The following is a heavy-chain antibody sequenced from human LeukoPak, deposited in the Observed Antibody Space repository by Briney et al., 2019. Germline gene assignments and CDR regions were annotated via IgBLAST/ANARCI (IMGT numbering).Heavy chain of an antibody. J-gene: IGHJ5*01. CDR1: GFTFDDYG. CDR3: AKDRPNFHENSGHYYRRDGDS. CDR2: ISRNGGSS. Sequence: PGGSLRLSCAASGFTFDDYGMTWVRQAPGKGLEWVSGISRNGGSSGYADSVKGRFTITRDNSKNVLYLRMNSLTAEDTAIYYCAKDRPNFHENSGHYYRRDGDSWGQGTLVTVSS. V-gene: IGHV3-20*04. D-gene: IGHD3-22*01.